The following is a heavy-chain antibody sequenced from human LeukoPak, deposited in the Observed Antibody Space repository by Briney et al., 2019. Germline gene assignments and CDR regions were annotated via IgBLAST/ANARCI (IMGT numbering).Heavy chain of an antibody. Sequence: PGGSPRLSCAVSGFTFSTYAMSWVRQAPGKGLEWVSAVSGNGDSTYYADSVKGRFTISRDNSKNTLYLQMNNLRAEDTAVYYCAKPIGTATRGGFDIWGQGTMVTVSS. D-gene: IGHD2-8*02. V-gene: IGHV3-23*01. CDR3: AKPIGTATRGGFDI. J-gene: IGHJ3*02. CDR1: GFTFSTYA. CDR2: VSGNGDST.